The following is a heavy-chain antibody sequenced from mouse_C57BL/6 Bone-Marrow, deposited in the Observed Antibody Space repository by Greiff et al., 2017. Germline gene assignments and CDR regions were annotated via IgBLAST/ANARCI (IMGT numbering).Heavy chain of an antibody. CDR1: GFNIKDYY. Sequence: VQLQQSGAELVRPGASVKLSCTASGFNIKDYYMHWVKQRPEQGLEWIGRIDPEDGDTEYAPKFPGKATMTADTSSNTAYLQLSSLTSEDTAVYYCTTIYDGYYDWYCDVWGTGTTVTVSS. D-gene: IGHD2-3*01. CDR2: IDPEDGDT. J-gene: IGHJ1*03. V-gene: IGHV14-1*01. CDR3: TTIYDGYYDWYCDV.